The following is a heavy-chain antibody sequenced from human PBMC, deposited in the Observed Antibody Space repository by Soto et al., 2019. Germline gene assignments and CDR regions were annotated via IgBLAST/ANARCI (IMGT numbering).Heavy chain of an antibody. CDR3: ARDIAGVAAPPGMDV. CDR2: INSDGSST. D-gene: IGHD6-13*01. J-gene: IGHJ6*02. V-gene: IGHV3-74*01. CDR1: GFTFSSYW. Sequence: GGSLRLSCAASGFTFSSYWMHWVRQAPGKGLVWVSRINSDGSSTSYADSVKGRFTISRDNGKNTLYLQMNSLGAEDTAVYYCARDIAGVAAPPGMDVWGQGTTVTVSS.